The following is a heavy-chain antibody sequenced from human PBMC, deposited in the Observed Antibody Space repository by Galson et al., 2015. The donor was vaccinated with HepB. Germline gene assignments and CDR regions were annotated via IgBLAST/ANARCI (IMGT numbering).Heavy chain of an antibody. Sequence: SLRLSCAASGFTFSSYAMHWVRQAPGKGLEWVAVISYDGSNKYYADSVKGRFTISRDNSKNTLYLQMNSLRAEDTAVYYCASSVWSGHYGMDVWGQGTTVTVSS. V-gene: IGHV3-30*14. D-gene: IGHD2-21*01. J-gene: IGHJ6*02. CDR1: GFTFSSYA. CDR3: ASSVWSGHYGMDV. CDR2: ISYDGSNK.